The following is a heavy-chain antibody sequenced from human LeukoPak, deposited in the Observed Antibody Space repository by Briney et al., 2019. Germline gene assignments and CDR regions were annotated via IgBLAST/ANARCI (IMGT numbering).Heavy chain of an antibody. CDR2: IYYSGTT. D-gene: IGHD3-3*01. V-gene: IGHV4-59*01. Sequence: SETLSLTCTVSGGSISSYYWSWIRQPPGKGLKWIGYIYYSGTTNYNPSRKSRVTISVDTSKNQFSLKLSSVTAADTAVYYCARGGDFRPFDYWGQGALVTVSS. CDR3: ARGGDFRPFDY. J-gene: IGHJ4*02. CDR1: GGSISSYY.